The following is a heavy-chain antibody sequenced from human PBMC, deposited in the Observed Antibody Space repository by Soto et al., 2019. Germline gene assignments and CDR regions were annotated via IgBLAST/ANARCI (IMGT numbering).Heavy chain of an antibody. J-gene: IGHJ6*02. Sequence: PVGSLRLSCAASGFTFSSYAMSWVRQAPGKGLEWVSAISGSGGSTYYADSVKGRFTISRDNSKNTLYLQMNSLRAEDTAVYYCANKAYIVVVPAASNYGMDVWGQGTTVTVSS. V-gene: IGHV3-23*01. CDR2: ISGSGGST. D-gene: IGHD2-2*01. CDR3: ANKAYIVVVPAASNYGMDV. CDR1: GFTFSSYA.